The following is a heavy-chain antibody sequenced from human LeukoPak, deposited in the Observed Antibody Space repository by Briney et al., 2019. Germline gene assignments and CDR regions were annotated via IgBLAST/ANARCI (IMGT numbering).Heavy chain of an antibody. CDR1: GFTFSSYG. D-gene: IGHD2-2*01. CDR3: AKDADRHRSSTSCQRPFDH. V-gene: IGHV3-30*18. CDR2: ISYYGSNE. J-gene: IGHJ5*02. Sequence: GGSLRLSCAASGFTFSSYGMHWVRQAPGKGLELVAVISYYGSNEYYADSVKGRFTISSDNSKNTLYLQMHSLRAEHTAVYYCAKDADRHRSSTSCQRPFDHSGQGTLVTVSS.